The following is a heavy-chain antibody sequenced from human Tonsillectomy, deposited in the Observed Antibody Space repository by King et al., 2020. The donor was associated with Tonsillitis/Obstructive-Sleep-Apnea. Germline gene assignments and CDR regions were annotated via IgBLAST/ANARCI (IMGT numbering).Heavy chain of an antibody. J-gene: IGHJ5*02. CDR1: GFTFSSYA. CDR2: ISSNGGST. CDR3: ARDRGVNVKGFDP. Sequence: VQLVESGGGLVQPGGSLRLSCAASGFTFSSYAMHWVRQAPGKGLEYVSAISSNGGSTYYANPVKGRFTISRDNSKNTLYLQMGSLRAEDMAVYYCARDRGVNVKGFDPWGQGPLVTVSS. D-gene: IGHD3-10*01. V-gene: IGHV3-64*01.